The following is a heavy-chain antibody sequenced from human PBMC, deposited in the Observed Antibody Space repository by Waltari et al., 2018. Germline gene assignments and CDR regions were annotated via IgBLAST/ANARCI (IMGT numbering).Heavy chain of an antibody. J-gene: IGHJ4*02. V-gene: IGHV4-39*01. CDR2: IYYSGRT. D-gene: IGHD5-12*01. Sequence: QLQLEDSGPELGKPPKTLSPTGTVSGGSISSTINYWGWIRQPPGKGLEWIGTIYYSGRTYYTPSLKSRVTISVDTSKNQFSLKLSSVTAADTAVYYCARHRDIVATMFDYWGQGTLVTVSS. CDR3: ARHRDIVATMFDY. CDR1: GGSISSTINY.